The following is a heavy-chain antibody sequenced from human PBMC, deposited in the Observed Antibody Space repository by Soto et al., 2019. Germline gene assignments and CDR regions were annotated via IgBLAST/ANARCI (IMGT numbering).Heavy chain of an antibody. Sequence: GGSLRLSCAASGFTLSAFWMTWVRQAPGKGLEWVASIKQDESEQYYVDSVKGRFTISRDNAKNTLYLQMNSLRVDDTAVYHCPRPPQGMDVWGQGTMVTVSS. CDR2: IKQDESEQ. CDR3: PRPPQGMDV. V-gene: IGHV3-7*03. CDR1: GFTLSAFW. J-gene: IGHJ6*02.